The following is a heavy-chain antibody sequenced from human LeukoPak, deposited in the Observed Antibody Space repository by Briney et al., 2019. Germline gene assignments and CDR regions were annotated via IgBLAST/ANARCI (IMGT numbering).Heavy chain of an antibody. J-gene: IGHJ4*02. Sequence: ASVKVSCKASGGTFSSYAINWVRQAPGQGLEWMGGIIPIFGTPKYAQTFQDRVTITADESTTTAYMELSSLRSEDTAVYYCARGIRKAVTDVYSDFWGQGTLVTVSS. CDR3: ARGIRKAVTDVYSDF. D-gene: IGHD6-19*01. V-gene: IGHV1-69*13. CDR2: IIPIFGTP. CDR1: GGTFSSYA.